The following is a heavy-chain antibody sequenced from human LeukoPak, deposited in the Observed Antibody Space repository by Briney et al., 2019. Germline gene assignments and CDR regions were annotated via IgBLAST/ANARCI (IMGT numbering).Heavy chain of an antibody. CDR1: GYSFTNYW. CDR3: ASGAYCAGDCYSGAFDI. J-gene: IGHJ3*02. CDR2: IYPGDSDT. V-gene: IGHV5-51*01. Sequence: GESLKISCKGSGYSFTNYWIGWVRQMPGKGLEWMGIIYPGDSDTRYSPSFQGQVTISADKSISTAYLQWRSLKASDTAMYYCASGAYCAGDCYSGAFDIWGQGTMVTVSS. D-gene: IGHD2-21*02.